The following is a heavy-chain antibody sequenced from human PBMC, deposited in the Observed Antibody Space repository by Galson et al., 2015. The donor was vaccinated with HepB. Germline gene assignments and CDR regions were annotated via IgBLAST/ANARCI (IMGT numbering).Heavy chain of an antibody. J-gene: IGHJ5*02. CDR1: GYTFTDYY. D-gene: IGHD6-6*01. Sequence: SVKVSCKASGYTFTDYYMHWVRQAPGQGLEWMGWINPISGGTHYAQKFQGRVTMTRDTSITIAYMELSRLRSDDTAVYYCSRGPRLSSSVPFDPWGQGTLVTVSS. CDR3: SRGPRLSSSVPFDP. CDR2: INPISGGT. V-gene: IGHV1-2*02.